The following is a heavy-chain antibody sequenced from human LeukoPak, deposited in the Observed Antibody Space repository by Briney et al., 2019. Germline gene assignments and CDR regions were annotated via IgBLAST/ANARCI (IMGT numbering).Heavy chain of an antibody. Sequence: GGSLRLSCAASGFTFSSYSMNWVRQAPGKGLEWVSHISSSSSTIYYADSVKGRFTISRDNAKNALDLQMNSLRAEDTAVYYCARTIAAAGTPPYYYGMDVWGQGTTVTVSS. D-gene: IGHD6-13*01. J-gene: IGHJ6*02. CDR1: GFTFSSYS. CDR3: ARTIAAAGTPPYYYGMDV. V-gene: IGHV3-48*01. CDR2: ISSSSSTI.